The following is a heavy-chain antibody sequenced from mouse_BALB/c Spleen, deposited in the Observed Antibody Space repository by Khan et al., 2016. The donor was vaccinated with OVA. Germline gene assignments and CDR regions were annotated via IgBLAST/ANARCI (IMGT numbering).Heavy chain of an antibody. V-gene: IGHV1S136*01. Sequence: VQLQQSGPDLVKPGASVKMSCKASGYTFTNYVMHWVKQKPGQGLEWIGYINPYNDGTKYNEKFKVKATLTSDKSSSTAYMELISLTSEDSAVYYCARDASSPYYAMDYWGQGTSVTVSS. CDR1: GYTFTNYV. CDR2: INPYNDGT. J-gene: IGHJ4*01. D-gene: IGHD1-1*01. CDR3: ARDASSPYYAMDY.